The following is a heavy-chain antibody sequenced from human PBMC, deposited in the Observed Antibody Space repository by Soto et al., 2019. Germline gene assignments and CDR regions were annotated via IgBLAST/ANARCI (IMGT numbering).Heavy chain of an antibody. CDR3: ARDRTPTIFGVVTPTYDTFDV. CDR2: INPNSGGT. Sequence: ASVKVSCKASGYTFTGYYVHWVRQAPGQGLEWMGWINPNSGGTNYAQKFQGWVTMTRDTSISTAYVELSRLRSDDTAVYYCARDRTPTIFGVVTPTYDTFDVWGQGTMVTVSS. V-gene: IGHV1-2*04. CDR1: GYTFTGYY. D-gene: IGHD3-3*01. J-gene: IGHJ3*01.